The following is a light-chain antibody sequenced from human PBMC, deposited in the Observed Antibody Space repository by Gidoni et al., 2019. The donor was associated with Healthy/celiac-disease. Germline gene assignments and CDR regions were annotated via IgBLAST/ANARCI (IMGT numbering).Light chain of an antibody. CDR1: NIGSKS. CDR2: DDS. CDR3: QVWDSSSDHVV. J-gene: IGLJ2*01. Sequence: SHVPTHPPSFSVAPGQTARITCGGNNIGSKSVDWYQQKPGQAPVLVVYDDSDRPSGIPERFSGSNSGNTATLTISRVEAGDEADYYCQVWDSSSDHVVFGGGTKLTVL. V-gene: IGLV3-21*02.